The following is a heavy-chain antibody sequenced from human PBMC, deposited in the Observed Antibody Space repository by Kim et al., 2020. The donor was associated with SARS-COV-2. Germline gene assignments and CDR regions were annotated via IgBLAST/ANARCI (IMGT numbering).Heavy chain of an antibody. CDR1: GYTFTSYY. CDR2: INLSGGST. Sequence: ASVKVSCKASGYTFTSYYMHWVRQAPGQGLEWMGIINLSGGSTSYAKKFQGRVTMTRDTSTSTVYMELSSLRYADTAVYYCARGSDSSVYYYGMDVWGQGTTVTVSS. V-gene: IGHV1-46*01. J-gene: IGHJ6*02. CDR3: ARGSDSSVYYYGMDV. D-gene: IGHD3-22*01.